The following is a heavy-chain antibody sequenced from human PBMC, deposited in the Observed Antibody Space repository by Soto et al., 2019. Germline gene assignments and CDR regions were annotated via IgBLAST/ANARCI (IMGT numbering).Heavy chain of an antibody. V-gene: IGHV5-10-1*01. CDR3: ARQQDFDWLPYYYYGMDV. J-gene: IGHJ6*02. Sequence: PGESLKISCKGSGYSFTSYWISWVRQMPGKGLEWMGRIDPSDSYTNYSPSFQGHVTISADKSISTAYLQWSSLKASDTAMYYCARQQDFDWLPYYYYGMDVWGQGTTVTVSS. CDR1: GYSFTSYW. D-gene: IGHD3-9*01. CDR2: IDPSDSYT.